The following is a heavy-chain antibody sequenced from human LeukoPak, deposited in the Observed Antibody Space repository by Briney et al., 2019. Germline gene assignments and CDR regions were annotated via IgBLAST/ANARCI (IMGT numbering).Heavy chain of an antibody. V-gene: IGHV4-61*02. CDR1: GGSISSGSYY. Sequence: SETLSLTCTVSGGSISSGSYYWNWIRQPAGKGLEWIGRIYSSGSTNYNPSLKSRVTISVDTSKNQFSLKLRSVTAADTAVYYCARVYYSRSYDYWYFDLWGRGTLVTVSS. CDR3: ARVYYSRSYDYWYFDL. J-gene: IGHJ2*01. CDR2: IYSSGST. D-gene: IGHD6-13*01.